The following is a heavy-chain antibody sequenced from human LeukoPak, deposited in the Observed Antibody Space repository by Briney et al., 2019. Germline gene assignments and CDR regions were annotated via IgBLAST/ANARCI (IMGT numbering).Heavy chain of an antibody. J-gene: IGHJ3*02. CDR2: IYYSGST. D-gene: IGHD3-22*01. V-gene: IGHV4-39*07. CDR1: GGSISSSSYY. Sequence: PSETLSLTCTVSGGSISSSSYYWGWIRQPPGKGLEWIGSIYYSGSTYYNPSLKSRVTISVDTSKNQFSLKLSSVTAADTAVYYCASISSGYYYGAFDIWGQGTMVTVFS. CDR3: ASISSGYYYGAFDI.